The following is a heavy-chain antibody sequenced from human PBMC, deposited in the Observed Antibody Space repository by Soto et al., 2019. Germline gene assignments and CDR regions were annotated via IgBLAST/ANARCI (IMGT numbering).Heavy chain of an antibody. Sequence: SETLSLTCSVYVGSFSGYYWSWIRQPPGKGLEWIGEINHSGSTNYNPSLKSRVTISVDTSKNQFSLKLSSVTAADTAVYYCARGRGRGAAAVYYYYGMDVWGQGTTVTVSS. D-gene: IGHD6-13*01. V-gene: IGHV4-34*01. CDR3: ARGRGRGAAAVYYYYGMDV. CDR1: VGSFSGYY. J-gene: IGHJ6*02. CDR2: INHSGST.